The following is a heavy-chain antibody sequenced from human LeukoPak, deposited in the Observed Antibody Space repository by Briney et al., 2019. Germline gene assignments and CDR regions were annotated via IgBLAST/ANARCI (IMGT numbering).Heavy chain of an antibody. D-gene: IGHD3-3*01. Sequence: TGGSLRLSCAASGFTFSSYAMSWVRQAPGKGLEWVSAISGSGGSTYYADSVKGRFTISRDNSKNTLYLQMNSLRAEDTAVYYCANDADPDDFWSGYVQFRGPYFDYWGQGTLVTVSS. CDR1: GFTFSSYA. V-gene: IGHV3-23*01. J-gene: IGHJ4*02. CDR3: ANDADPDDFWSGYVQFRGPYFDY. CDR2: ISGSGGST.